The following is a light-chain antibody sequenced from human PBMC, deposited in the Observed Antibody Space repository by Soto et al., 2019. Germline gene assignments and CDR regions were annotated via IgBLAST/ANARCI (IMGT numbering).Light chain of an antibody. J-gene: IGLJ1*01. CDR3: CSYAGYYTHYV. V-gene: IGLV2-11*01. CDR2: DVT. Sequence: QSVLTQPRSVSGSPGQSVTISCTGTSSDVGGYDYVSWYQQHPGKAPKLMISDVTKRPSGVPDRFSGSKSGNTASLTISGLQAEDEADYHCCSYAGYYTHYVFGTGTKVTVL. CDR1: SSDVGGYDY.